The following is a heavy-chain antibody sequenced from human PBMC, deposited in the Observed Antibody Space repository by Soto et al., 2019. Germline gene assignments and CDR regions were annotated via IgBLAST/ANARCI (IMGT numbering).Heavy chain of an antibody. CDR3: AGYDFWSGYGMDV. D-gene: IGHD3-3*01. V-gene: IGHV4-34*01. CDR2: INHSGST. CDR1: GGSFSGYY. J-gene: IGHJ6*02. Sequence: SETLSLTFAVYGGSFSGYYWSWIPQPPGKGLEWIGEINHSGSTNYSPSLKSRVTISADTSKNQFSLKLSSVTAADTAVYYCAGYDFWSGYGMDVWGQGTTVTVSS.